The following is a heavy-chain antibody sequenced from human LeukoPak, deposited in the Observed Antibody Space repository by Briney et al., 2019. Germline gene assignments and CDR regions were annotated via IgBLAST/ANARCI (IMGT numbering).Heavy chain of an antibody. D-gene: IGHD6-13*01. CDR3: ARRHSSSWTPFDY. Sequence: KSSETLSLTCAVYGGSFSGYYWSWIRQPPGKGLEWIGEINHSGSTNYNPSLKSRVTISVDTSKNQFSLKLSSVTAADTAVYYYARRHSSSWTPFDYWGQGTLVTVSS. CDR1: GGSFSGYY. V-gene: IGHV4-34*01. CDR2: INHSGST. J-gene: IGHJ4*02.